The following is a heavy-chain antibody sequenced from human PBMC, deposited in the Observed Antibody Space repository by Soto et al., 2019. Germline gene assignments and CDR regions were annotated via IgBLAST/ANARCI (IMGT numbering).Heavy chain of an antibody. J-gene: IGHJ4*02. CDR2: VSSDGSKK. CDR1: VFTFSNYG. D-gene: IGHD6-19*01. V-gene: IGHV3-30*03. Sequence: GGSLRLSCAASVFTFSNYGMNWVRQAPGKGLEWVAVVSSDGSKKYYVDSVKGRFTISRDNSKNTLFLQMDSLTGEDTAVYYCATDGPGKQSLVGYYFDYWGQGTSVTVSS. CDR3: ATDGPGKQSLVGYYFDY.